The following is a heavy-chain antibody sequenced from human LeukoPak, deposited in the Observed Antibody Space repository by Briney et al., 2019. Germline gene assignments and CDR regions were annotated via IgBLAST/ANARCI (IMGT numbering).Heavy chain of an antibody. D-gene: IGHD3-16*01. CDR2: INHSGST. CDR1: GGSFSGYY. Sequence: PSETLSLTCAVYGGSFSGYYWSWIRQPPGKGLEWIGEINHSGSTNYNPSFKSRLTISLDTSKNQFSLKLSSVTAADRAVYYCARGLGEYYYYYMDVWGKGTTVTVSS. CDR3: ARGLGEYYYYYMDV. J-gene: IGHJ6*03. V-gene: IGHV4-34*01.